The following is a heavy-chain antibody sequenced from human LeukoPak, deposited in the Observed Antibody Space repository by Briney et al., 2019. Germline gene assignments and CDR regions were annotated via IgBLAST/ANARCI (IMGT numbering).Heavy chain of an antibody. J-gene: IGHJ4*02. CDR1: RDSITSSDYH. D-gene: IGHD6-19*01. CDR3: ARRAAHGGWRFDY. Sequence: SETLSLTCTVSRDSITSSDYHWDWIRQPPGKGLEWIGTIYYRGNTYYNPSLDSRATISVDASKTQFSLKLRSVTAADTAVYHCARRAAHGGWRFDYWGQGTLVTVSS. V-gene: IGHV4-39*01. CDR2: IYYRGNT.